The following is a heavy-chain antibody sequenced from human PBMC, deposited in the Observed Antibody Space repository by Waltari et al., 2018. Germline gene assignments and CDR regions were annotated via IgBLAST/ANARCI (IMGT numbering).Heavy chain of an antibody. Sequence: EVQLVESGGGLVQPGGSLRLSCAVSGFLYNDYWMDWVRQAPGQGLVWVSRIKRDGTNIKYADSVRGRFTISSDSAKNTFYLQMNSLRAEDTAVYYCTRNPGYWGQGTLVTVAS. D-gene: IGHD2-15*01. CDR3: TRNPGY. CDR2: IKRDGTNI. V-gene: IGHV3-74*03. CDR1: GFLYNDYW. J-gene: IGHJ4*02.